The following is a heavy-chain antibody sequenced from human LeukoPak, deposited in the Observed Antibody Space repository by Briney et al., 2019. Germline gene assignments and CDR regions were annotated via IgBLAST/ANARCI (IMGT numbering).Heavy chain of an antibody. CDR3: ARARRYYYGSIDY. CDR1: GDSISSSGYY. CDR2: IYYTGNT. D-gene: IGHD3-10*01. Sequence: PSETLSLTCTVSGDSISSSGYYWGWVCQPPGKGLEWFGSIYYTGNTYYNPSLKSRVTISLDTSKNQFSLKLSSMTAADTAVYSCARARRYYYGSIDYWGQGTLVTVSS. V-gene: IGHV4-39*07. J-gene: IGHJ4*02.